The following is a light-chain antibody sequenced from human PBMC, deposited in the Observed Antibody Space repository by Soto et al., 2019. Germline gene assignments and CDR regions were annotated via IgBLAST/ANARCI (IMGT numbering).Light chain of an antibody. J-gene: IGKJ1*01. CDR2: DAS. V-gene: IGKV3-20*01. CDR3: QQYGSSPGWT. CDR1: QTVRNNY. Sequence: EFVLTQSPGTLSLSPGERATLSCRASQTVRNNYLAWYQQKPGQAPRLLIYDASSRATGIPDRFSGGGSGTDFTLTITRLEPEDFAVYYCQQYGSSPGWTFGQGTKVDIK.